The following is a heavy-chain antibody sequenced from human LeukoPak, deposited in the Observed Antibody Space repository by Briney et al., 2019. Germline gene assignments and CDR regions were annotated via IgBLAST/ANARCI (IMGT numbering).Heavy chain of an antibody. CDR2: IYYIGST. V-gene: IGHV4-59*01. CDR1: GGSIISYS. Sequence: PSETLSLTCTVSGGSIISYSWSWIRQPPGKGLEWIGYIYYIGSTKYNPSLKSRVTISVDTSKNVLSLKLSSVTAADTAVYYCARLYGLGELFSYGMDVWGQGTTVTVSS. D-gene: IGHD3-16*01. CDR3: ARLYGLGELFSYGMDV. J-gene: IGHJ6*02.